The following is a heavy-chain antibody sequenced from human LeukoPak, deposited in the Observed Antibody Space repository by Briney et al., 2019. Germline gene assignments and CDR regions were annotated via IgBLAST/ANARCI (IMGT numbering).Heavy chain of an antibody. CDR2: INPNSGGT. J-gene: IGHJ6*02. Sequence: ASVKVSCKASGYTFTSYYMHWVRQAPGQGLEWMGWINPNSGGTNYAQKFQGWVTMTRDTSISTAYMELSRLRSDDTAVYYRARGHLLLWFGELFRPPSYGMDVWGQGTTVTVSS. V-gene: IGHV1-2*04. CDR3: ARGHLLLWFGELFRPPSYGMDV. CDR1: GYTFTSYY. D-gene: IGHD3-10*01.